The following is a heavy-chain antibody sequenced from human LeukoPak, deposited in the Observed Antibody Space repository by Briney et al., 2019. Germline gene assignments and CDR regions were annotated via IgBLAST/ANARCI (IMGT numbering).Heavy chain of an antibody. V-gene: IGHV4-59*08. CDR3: ASVSAYSSGWPIDY. CDR2: ISYSGST. J-gene: IGHJ4*02. CDR1: GGSISNYY. Sequence: SETLSLTCTVSGGSISNYYWTWIRQPPGKGLEWIGYISYSGSTNYNPSLKSRVTISVDTSKNQFSLKLRSVTAADTAVYYCASVSAYSSGWPIDYWGQGTLVTVSS. D-gene: IGHD6-19*01.